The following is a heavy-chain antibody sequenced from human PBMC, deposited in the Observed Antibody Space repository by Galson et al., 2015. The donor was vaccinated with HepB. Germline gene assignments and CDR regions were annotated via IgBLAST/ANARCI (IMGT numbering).Heavy chain of an antibody. CDR1: GFTFSSYS. D-gene: IGHD3-3*01. V-gene: IGHV3-48*01. J-gene: IGHJ4*02. CDR2: ISSSSSTI. CDR3: ARDYVTIFGVAYLDY. Sequence: SLRLSCAASGFTFSSYSMNWVRQAPGKGLEWVSYISSSSSTIYYADSVKGRFTISRDNAKNSLYLQMNSLRAEDTAVYYCARDYVTIFGVAYLDYWGQGTLVTVSS.